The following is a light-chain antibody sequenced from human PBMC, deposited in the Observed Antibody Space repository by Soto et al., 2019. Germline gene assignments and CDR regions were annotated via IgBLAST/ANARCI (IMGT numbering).Light chain of an antibody. CDR2: SNN. V-gene: IGLV1-44*01. CDR3: AAWDDSLNGPV. J-gene: IGLJ2*01. Sequence: QSVLTQPPSASGTPGQRVTISCFGSRSNIGSNTVNWYQQLPGTAPKLVIYSNNQRPSGVPDRFSGSKSGTSASLAISGLQSEDEADYYCAAWDDSLNGPVFGGGTKLTVL. CDR1: RSNIGSNT.